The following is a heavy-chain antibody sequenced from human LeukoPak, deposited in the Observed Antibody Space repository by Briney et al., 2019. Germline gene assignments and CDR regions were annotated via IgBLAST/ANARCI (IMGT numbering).Heavy chain of an antibody. D-gene: IGHD3-3*01. V-gene: IGHV4-59*01. Sequence: AETLSLTCTVSGGSISSYYWSWIRQPPGKGLEWIGYIYYSGSTNYNPSLKSRVTISVDTSKNQFSLKLSSVTAADTAVYYCARPGLRFFPFDYWGQGTLVTVSS. CDR3: ARPGLRFFPFDY. CDR1: GGSISSYY. J-gene: IGHJ4*02. CDR2: IYYSGST.